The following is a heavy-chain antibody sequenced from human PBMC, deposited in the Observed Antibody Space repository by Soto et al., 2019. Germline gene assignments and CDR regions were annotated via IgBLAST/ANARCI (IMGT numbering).Heavy chain of an antibody. CDR2: IIPIFGTA. J-gene: IGHJ6*02. Sequence: GSSVKVSCKASGGTFSSYAISWVRQAPAQGLEWMGGIIPIFGTANYAQKFQGRVTIPPDESTSTAYMELSSLRSEDRAVYYCARSRGGMVRGVIRSVHYGMDVWGQGTTVTV. V-gene: IGHV1-69*13. CDR1: GGTFSSYA. CDR3: ARSRGGMVRGVIRSVHYGMDV. D-gene: IGHD3-10*01.